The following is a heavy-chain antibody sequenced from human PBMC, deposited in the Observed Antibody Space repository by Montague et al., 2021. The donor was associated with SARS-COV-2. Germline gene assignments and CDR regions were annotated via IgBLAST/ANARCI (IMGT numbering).Heavy chain of an antibody. Sequence: SETLSLTCDVYGGSFSGYYWSWIRQPPGKGLEWNGEINHSGSTNYNPSLKSRVTISVDTSKNQFSLKLSSVTAADTAVYYCARPGLRYFDWLLLGEGYFDYWGQGTLVTVSS. CDR1: GGSFSGYY. D-gene: IGHD3-9*01. V-gene: IGHV4-34*01. CDR2: INHSGST. CDR3: ARPGLRYFDWLLLGEGYFDY. J-gene: IGHJ4*02.